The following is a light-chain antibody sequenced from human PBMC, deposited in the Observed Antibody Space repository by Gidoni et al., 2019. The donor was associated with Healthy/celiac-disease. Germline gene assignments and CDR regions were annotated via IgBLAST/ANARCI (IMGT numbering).Light chain of an antibody. V-gene: IGLV3-19*01. J-gene: IGLJ3*02. CDR2: GKN. CDR1: SLRSYY. CDR3: NSRDSSGNHFWV. Sequence: SSELTQDPAVSVALGQTVRITCQGDSLRSYYASWYQQKPGQAPVIVIYGKNNRPSGIPDRFSGSSSGNTASLTITGAQAEDEADYYCNSRDSSGNHFWVFGGGTKLTVL.